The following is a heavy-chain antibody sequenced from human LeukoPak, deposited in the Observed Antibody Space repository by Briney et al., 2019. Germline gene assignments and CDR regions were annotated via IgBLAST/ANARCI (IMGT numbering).Heavy chain of an antibody. CDR3: ARAPRDYDILTGYHYYFDY. Sequence: ASVKVSCKASGYTFTGYYMHWVRQAPGQGLEWIGWINPNSGGTNYAQKFQGRVTMTRDTSISTAYMELSRLRSDDTAVYYCARAPRDYDILTGYHYYFDYWGQGTLVTVSS. CDR2: INPNSGGT. J-gene: IGHJ4*02. CDR1: GYTFTGYY. D-gene: IGHD3-9*01. V-gene: IGHV1-2*02.